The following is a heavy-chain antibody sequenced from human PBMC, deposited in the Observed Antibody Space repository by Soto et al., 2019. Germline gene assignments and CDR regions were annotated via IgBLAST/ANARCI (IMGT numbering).Heavy chain of an antibody. CDR2: IIPIFGTA. V-gene: IGHV1-69*13. D-gene: IGHD3-22*01. J-gene: IGHJ5*02. Sequence: ASVKVSCKASGGTFSSYAISWVRQAPGQGLEWMGGIIPIFGTANYAQKFQGRVTITADESTSTAYMELSSLRSEDTAVYYCARSHTMIVVVPWFDPWGQGTLVTSPQ. CDR1: GGTFSSYA. CDR3: ARSHTMIVVVPWFDP.